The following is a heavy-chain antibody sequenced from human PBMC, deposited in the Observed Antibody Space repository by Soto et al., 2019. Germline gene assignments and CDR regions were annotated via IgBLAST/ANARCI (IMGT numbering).Heavy chain of an antibody. J-gene: IGHJ3*02. CDR3: ARDRIDVVVVAATLKDDAFDI. V-gene: IGHV1-18*01. Sequence: AASVKVSCKASGYTFTSYGISWVRQAPGQGLEWMGWISAYNGNTNYAQKLQGRVTMTTDTSTSTAYMELRSLRSDDTAVYYCARDRIDVVVVAATLKDDAFDIWGQGTMVTVSS. CDR2: ISAYNGNT. CDR1: GYTFTSYG. D-gene: IGHD2-15*01.